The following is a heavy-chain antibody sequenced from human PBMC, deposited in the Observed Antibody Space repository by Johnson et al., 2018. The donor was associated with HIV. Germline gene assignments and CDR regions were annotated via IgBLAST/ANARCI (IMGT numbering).Heavy chain of an antibody. CDR2: LHSDGST. CDR3: ARGSRYTYDNDDAYLLHAFDF. J-gene: IGHJ3*01. CDR1: GFTVSNNY. D-gene: IGHD3-22*01. Sequence: VQLVESGGGLIQPGGSLRLSCAASGFTVSNNYMSWVRQAPGKGLEWVSILHSDGSTFNTDSVKGRFTISRDNSKNTLYLQMNSLRAEDTAVYYCARGSRYTYDNDDAYLLHAFDFWGQGTMVTVSS. V-gene: IGHV3-53*01.